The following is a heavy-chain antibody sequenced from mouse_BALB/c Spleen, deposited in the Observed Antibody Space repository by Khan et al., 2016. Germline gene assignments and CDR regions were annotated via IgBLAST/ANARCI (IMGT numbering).Heavy chain of an antibody. CDR3: WILL. V-gene: IGHV6-6*02. Sequence: EVKLEESGGGLVQPGGSMKLSCVASGFTFSNYWMNWVRQSPEKGLEWVAEIRLKSDDYGTHYAESVKGRFTISRDDSKNSVYLQMNNIRAEDTGIYYCWILLWGQGTTLTVSS. CDR1: GFTFSNYW. J-gene: IGHJ2*01. CDR2: IRLKSDDYGT.